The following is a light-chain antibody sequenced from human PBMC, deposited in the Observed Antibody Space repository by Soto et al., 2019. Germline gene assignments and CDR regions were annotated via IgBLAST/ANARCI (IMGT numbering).Light chain of an antibody. V-gene: IGKV1-5*01. Sequence: DIQMTQSPSTLSASVGDRVTITCRASQSINNWLAWYQQKPGKAPKLLIYDASTLETGVPLRFSGSGSGTEFTLTISSLQSEDFAVYYCQQYNHWHRTFGQGSKVDIX. CDR1: QSINNW. J-gene: IGKJ1*01. CDR2: DAS. CDR3: QQYNHWHRT.